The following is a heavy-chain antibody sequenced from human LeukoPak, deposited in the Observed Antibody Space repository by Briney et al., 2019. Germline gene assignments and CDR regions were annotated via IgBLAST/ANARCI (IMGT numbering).Heavy chain of an antibody. Sequence: ASVKVSCKASGYTFTSYGISWVRQAPGQGLEWMGWISAYNGNTNYAQKLQGRVTMTTDTSTSTAYMELMSLRSDDTAVYYCAGKGGLYASWSRLKNFYLYHMDVWGKGTTV. CDR3: AGKGGLYASWSRLKNFYLYHMDV. CDR2: ISAYNGNT. D-gene: IGHD2/OR15-2a*01. CDR1: GYTFTSYG. J-gene: IGHJ6*03. V-gene: IGHV1-18*01.